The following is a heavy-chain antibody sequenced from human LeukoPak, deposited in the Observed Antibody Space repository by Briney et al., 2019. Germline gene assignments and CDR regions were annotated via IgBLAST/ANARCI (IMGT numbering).Heavy chain of an antibody. CDR2: IYYSGST. CDR1: GGSISSRY. D-gene: IGHD6-13*01. V-gene: IGHV4-59*11. Sequence: SETLSLTCTVSGGSISSRYWSWIRQPPGKGLEWIGYIYYSGSTNYNPSLKSRVTISVDTSKNQFSLKLSSVTAADTAVYYCASLYSSSWYNWFDPWGQGTLVTVSS. CDR3: ASLYSSSWYNWFDP. J-gene: IGHJ5*02.